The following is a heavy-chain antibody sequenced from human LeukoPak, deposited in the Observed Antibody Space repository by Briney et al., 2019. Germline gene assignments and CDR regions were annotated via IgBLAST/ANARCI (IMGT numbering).Heavy chain of an antibody. V-gene: IGHV4-61*02. Sequence: SETLPLTCTVSAGSISSGSYYWRWLRQPAGTGLEWLGRIYTSGSTNYNPSLKSRVTISVDTSKNQFSLKLSSVTAADTAVYYCARDRRFSYYYYMDVWGKGTTVTVSS. D-gene: IGHD3-10*01. CDR1: AGSISSGSYY. CDR2: IYTSGST. CDR3: ARDRRFSYYYYMDV. J-gene: IGHJ6*03.